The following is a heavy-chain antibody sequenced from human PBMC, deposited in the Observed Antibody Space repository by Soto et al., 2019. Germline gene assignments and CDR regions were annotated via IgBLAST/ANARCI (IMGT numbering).Heavy chain of an antibody. V-gene: IGHV1-18*01. J-gene: IGHJ4*02. CDR3: ARESRNYDALDY. D-gene: IGHD3-22*01. CDR2: ISADNHNT. Sequence: ASVKGSCKPSGYTFPSYVINWVRQAPGNGLEWMGWISADNHNTNVAQNFQGRVTLTTDTSTTTVFMELRNLRSDDTAVYYCARESRNYDALDYWGQGTLVTVSS. CDR1: GYTFPSYV.